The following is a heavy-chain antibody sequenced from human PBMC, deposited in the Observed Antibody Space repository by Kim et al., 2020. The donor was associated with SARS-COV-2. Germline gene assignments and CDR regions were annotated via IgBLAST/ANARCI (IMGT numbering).Heavy chain of an antibody. CDR3: AGSPYGMDV. V-gene: IGHV3-21*01. Sequence: YIYYADSVKGRFTISRDNANNSLYLQMNSLRAEDTAVYYCAGSPYGMDVWGQGTTVTVSS. J-gene: IGHJ6*02. CDR2: YI.